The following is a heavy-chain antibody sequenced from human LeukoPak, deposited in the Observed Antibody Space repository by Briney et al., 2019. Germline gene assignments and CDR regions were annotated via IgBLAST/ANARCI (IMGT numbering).Heavy chain of an antibody. Sequence: GGSLRLSCAASGFIFSSYWMRWVRQAPGKGLEWVASIKQDGSEKYYVDCVKGRFTISRDNAKNSLYLQMNSLRAEDTAVYYCARDKEYRIMITFGGVIAFDYWGQGTLVTVSS. CDR2: IKQDGSEK. J-gene: IGHJ4*02. CDR3: ARDKEYRIMITFGGVIAFDY. CDR1: GFIFSSYW. D-gene: IGHD3-16*01. V-gene: IGHV3-7*01.